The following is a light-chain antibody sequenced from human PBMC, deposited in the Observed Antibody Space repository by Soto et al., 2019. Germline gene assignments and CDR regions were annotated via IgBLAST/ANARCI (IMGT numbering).Light chain of an antibody. CDR3: QQYYSTPMYT. J-gene: IGKJ2*01. V-gene: IGKV4-1*01. Sequence: DIVMTQSPDSLAVSLGERATINCKSSQSVLYNSNNKNYLAWYQQKPGQPPKLLIYWASTRESGVPDRFSGSGSLTDFTLTISSLQAEDVAVYYCQQYYSTPMYTFGQGTKLEI. CDR1: QSVLYNSNNKNY. CDR2: WAS.